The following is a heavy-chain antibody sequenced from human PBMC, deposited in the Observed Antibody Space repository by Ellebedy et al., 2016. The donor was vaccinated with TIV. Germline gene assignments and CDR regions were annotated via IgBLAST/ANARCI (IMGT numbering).Heavy chain of an antibody. Sequence: PGGSLRLSCAASGFTFSSSAMSWVRQAPGKGLEWVSTISHTGSRTYYADSVEGRFTISRDNSKKTLYLQMNSLRAEDTAIYYCAKGRGGGSDSSAPRYYFDYWGLGTLVTVSS. D-gene: IGHD3-22*01. CDR2: ISHTGSRT. CDR3: AKGRGGGSDSSAPRYYFDY. J-gene: IGHJ4*02. V-gene: IGHV3-23*01. CDR1: GFTFSSSA.